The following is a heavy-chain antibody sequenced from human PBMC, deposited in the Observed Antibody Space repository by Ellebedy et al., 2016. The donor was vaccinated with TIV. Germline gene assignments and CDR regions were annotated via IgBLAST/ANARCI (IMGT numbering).Heavy chain of an antibody. CDR3: SRGVTDQN. D-gene: IGHD2-21*02. V-gene: IGHV4-39*01. CDR1: GGSISITSYY. J-gene: IGHJ4*02. CDR2: IYYDGST. Sequence: MPSETLSLTCTVSGGSISITSYYWGWIRQPPGKGLEWIGSIYYDGSTYYNPSLKSRVTISKDTSKNQFSLKLSSVTAADTAVYYCSRGVTDQNWGQGILVTVSS.